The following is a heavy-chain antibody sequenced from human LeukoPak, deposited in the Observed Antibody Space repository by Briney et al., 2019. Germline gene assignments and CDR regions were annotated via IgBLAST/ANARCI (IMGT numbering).Heavy chain of an antibody. CDR2: INPNSGGT. J-gene: IGHJ6*03. CDR1: GYTFTGYY. D-gene: IGHD2-2*01. CDR3: ARGAGYCSSTSCYSYYYYMDV. Sequence: ASVKVSCKASGYTFTGYYMHWVRQAPGQGLEWMGWINPNSGGTNYAQKFQGRVTMTRDTSISTAYMELSRLRSDDTVVYYCARGAGYCSSTSCYSYYYYMDVWGKGTTVTVSS. V-gene: IGHV1-2*02.